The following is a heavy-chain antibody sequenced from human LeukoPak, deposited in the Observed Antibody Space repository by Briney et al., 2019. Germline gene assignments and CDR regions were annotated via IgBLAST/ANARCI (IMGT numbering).Heavy chain of an antibody. CDR1: GFTFSTYN. J-gene: IGHJ5*01. V-gene: IGHV3-48*01. CDR2: INSGGSAV. Sequence: PGGSLRLSCAASGFTFSTYNMLWARQTPGKGLEWLFYINSGGSAVHYADSVKDRFTFSRDNAKNSLYLQMNSLRVEDTGIYYCARVGSRGDWFDYWGQGTLVTVSS. D-gene: IGHD1-26*01. CDR3: ARVGSRGDWFDY.